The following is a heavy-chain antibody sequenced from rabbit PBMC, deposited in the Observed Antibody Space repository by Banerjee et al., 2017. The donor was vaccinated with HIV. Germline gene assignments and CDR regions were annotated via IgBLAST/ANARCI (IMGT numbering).Heavy chain of an antibody. Sequence: QEQLEESGGDLVKPGASLTLTCTASGFSFSSSYWICWVRQAPGKGLELIACIYTSSGFTWYASWVNGRFTVSKTSSTTVTLQMTSLTAADTATYFCARAHGSIDYYRTRLDLWGPGTLVTVS. CDR1: GFSFSSSYW. CDR2: IYTSSGFT. V-gene: IGHV1S45*01. D-gene: IGHD1-1*01. J-gene: IGHJ3*01. CDR3: ARAHGSIDYYRTRLDL.